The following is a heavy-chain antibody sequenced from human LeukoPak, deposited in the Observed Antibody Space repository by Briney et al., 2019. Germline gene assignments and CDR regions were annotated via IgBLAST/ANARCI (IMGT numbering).Heavy chain of an antibody. CDR2: ISYDGSNK. V-gene: IGHV3-30*18. Sequence: PGRSLRLSCAASGFTFSSYGMHWVRQAPGKGLEWVAVISYDGSNKYYADSVKGRFTISRDNSKNTLYLQMNSLRAEDTAVYYCAKEGPAAPTWRMDVWGQGTLVPVSS. CDR1: GFTFSSYG. J-gene: IGHJ4*02. D-gene: IGHD2-2*01. CDR3: AKEGPAAPTWRMDV.